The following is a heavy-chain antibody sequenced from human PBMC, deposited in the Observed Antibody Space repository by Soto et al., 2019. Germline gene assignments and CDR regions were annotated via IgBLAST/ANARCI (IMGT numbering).Heavy chain of an antibody. V-gene: IGHV1-3*01. CDR3: ARANGNWDFWH. Sequence: ASVKVSCKTSGYTFTNYAIHWVRQAPGQSLEWMGWINVGTGNTKYSQKFQARLTITRDTSATTVYMDLSSLTFEDTAVYYCARANGNWDFWHWGQGTLVTVSS. CDR2: INVGTGNT. D-gene: IGHD1-7*01. J-gene: IGHJ4*02. CDR1: GYTFTNYA.